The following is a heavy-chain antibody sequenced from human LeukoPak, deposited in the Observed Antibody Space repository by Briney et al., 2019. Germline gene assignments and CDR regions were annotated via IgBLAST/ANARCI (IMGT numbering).Heavy chain of an antibody. J-gene: IGHJ4*02. CDR2: ISGSGGRT. Sequence: GGSLRLSCAASRFTFSSSAMSWVRQAPGKGLEWAAAISGSGGRTYYADSVKGRFTISRDNSRNTMYLQMNSLRAEDTAVYYCAKHVGATTTNFDDWGQGTLVTVSS. D-gene: IGHD1-26*01. CDR3: AKHVGATTTNFDD. V-gene: IGHV3-23*01. CDR1: RFTFSSSA.